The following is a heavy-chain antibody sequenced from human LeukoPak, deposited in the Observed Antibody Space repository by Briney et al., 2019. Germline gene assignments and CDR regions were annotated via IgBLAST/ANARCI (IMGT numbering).Heavy chain of an antibody. CDR1: GFSFSTYD. V-gene: IGHV3-66*01. CDR2: IYSGGST. D-gene: IGHD4-23*01. Sequence: GRSLRLACAASGFSFSTYDMHWVRQAPGKGLEWVSVIYSGGSTYYADSVKGRFTISRDNSKNTLYLQMNSLRAEDTAVYYCAREGPYGGTLDYWGQGTLVTVSS. CDR3: AREGPYGGTLDY. J-gene: IGHJ4*02.